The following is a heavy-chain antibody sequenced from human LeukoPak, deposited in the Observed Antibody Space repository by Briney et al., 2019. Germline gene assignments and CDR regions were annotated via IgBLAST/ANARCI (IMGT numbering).Heavy chain of an antibody. V-gene: IGHV3-23*01. Sequence: GGSLRLSCAASGFTFSTYAMSWVRQAPGKGLEWVSVISGSGGSTYYGDSVKGRFTISRDNSKNTLLLQMNSLRAEDTAVYYCAKGLAAAASDSYGMDVWGQGTTVTVSS. D-gene: IGHD6-13*01. CDR2: ISGSGGST. CDR3: AKGLAAAASDSYGMDV. J-gene: IGHJ6*02. CDR1: GFTFSTYA.